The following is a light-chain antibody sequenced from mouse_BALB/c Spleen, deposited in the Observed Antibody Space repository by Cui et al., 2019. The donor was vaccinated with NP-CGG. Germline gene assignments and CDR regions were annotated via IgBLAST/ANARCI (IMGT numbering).Light chain of an antibody. Sequence: QAVVTQESALTTSPGETVTLTCRSSTEAVTTSNYANWVQEKPDHLFTGLIGGTNNRAPGVPARFSGSLIGGKAALTITGAQTEDEAIYFCALWYSNHWVFGGGTKLTVL. J-gene: IGLJ1*01. V-gene: IGLV1*01. CDR2: GTN. CDR1: TEAVTTSNY. CDR3: ALWYSNHWV.